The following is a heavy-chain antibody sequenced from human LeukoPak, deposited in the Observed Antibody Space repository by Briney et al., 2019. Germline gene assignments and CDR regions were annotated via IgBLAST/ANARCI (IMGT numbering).Heavy chain of an antibody. Sequence: PGGSLRPSCAASGLTLSNYWMHWVRQAPGKGLVWVSRMNSDGSSTSYADSVKGRFTISRDNAKNTLYLQMNSLRAEDTAVYYCAKDLVGPSGYGFGYFDYWGQGTLVTVS. CDR2: MNSDGSST. V-gene: IGHV3-74*01. CDR1: GLTLSNYW. CDR3: AKDLVGPSGYGFGYFDY. J-gene: IGHJ4*02. D-gene: IGHD5-12*01.